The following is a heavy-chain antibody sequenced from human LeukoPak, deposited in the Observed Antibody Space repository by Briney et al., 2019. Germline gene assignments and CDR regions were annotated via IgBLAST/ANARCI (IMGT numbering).Heavy chain of an antibody. Sequence: GGSLRLSCAASGFSFNSDWMDWVRQAPGKGLDGVANIKHDESEKNYLDSVKGRFTISRDNAQNSLYLQMNSLRAEDTAVYYCAKDYYYYGMDVWGQGTTVTVSS. CDR3: AKDYYYYGMDV. CDR2: IKHDESEK. CDR1: GFSFNSDW. V-gene: IGHV3-7*01. J-gene: IGHJ6*02.